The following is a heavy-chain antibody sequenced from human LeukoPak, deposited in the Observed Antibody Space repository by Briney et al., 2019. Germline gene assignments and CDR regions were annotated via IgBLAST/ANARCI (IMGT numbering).Heavy chain of an antibody. Sequence: PGGSLRLSCTASGFTVSSNYMNWVRQAPGKGLEWVSAISGSGNSTYYADSMRGRFTTSRDNSKNTLYLQMNSLRAEDTAVYYCAKRRIVATTPFDYWGQGTLVTVSS. J-gene: IGHJ4*02. D-gene: IGHD5-12*01. CDR2: ISGSGNST. CDR1: GFTVSSNY. V-gene: IGHV3-23*01. CDR3: AKRRIVATTPFDY.